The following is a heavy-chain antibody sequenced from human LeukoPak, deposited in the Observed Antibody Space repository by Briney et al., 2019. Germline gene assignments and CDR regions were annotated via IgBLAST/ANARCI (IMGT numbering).Heavy chain of an antibody. J-gene: IGHJ5*02. CDR3: ARDGPVGLIPYWHWFDP. V-gene: IGHV1-18*01. D-gene: IGHD3/OR15-3a*01. CDR1: GYTFTSYD. Sequence: ASVKVSCKASGYTFTSYDISWVRQAPGQGLEWMGWISAYNGNTNYAQKLQGRVTMTTDTSTSTAYMELRSLRSDDTAVYYCARDGPVGLIPYWHWFDPWGQGTLVTVSS. CDR2: ISAYNGNT.